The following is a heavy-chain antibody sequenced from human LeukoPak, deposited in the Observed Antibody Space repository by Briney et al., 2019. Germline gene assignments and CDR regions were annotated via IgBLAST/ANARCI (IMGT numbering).Heavy chain of an antibody. CDR2: IDPSDSYT. V-gene: IGHV5-10-1*01. J-gene: IGHJ4*02. D-gene: IGHD4-23*01. Sequence: GESLKISCKGSGYSFTSYWIGWVRQMPGKGLEWMGRIDPSDSYTSYSPSFQGHVTISSDKSISTAYLQWSSLKASDSTMYYCARPNYGGKSDFDYWGQGTLVTVSS. CDR3: ARPNYGGKSDFDY. CDR1: GYSFTSYW.